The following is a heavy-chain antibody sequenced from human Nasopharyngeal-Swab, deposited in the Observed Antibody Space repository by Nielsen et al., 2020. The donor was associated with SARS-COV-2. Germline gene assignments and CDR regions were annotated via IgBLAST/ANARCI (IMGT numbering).Heavy chain of an antibody. D-gene: IGHD2-2*01. V-gene: IGHV4-31*03. CDR2: IYYSGST. CDR3: AREVVPAAIPYYYYGMDV. Sequence: SETLSLTCTVSGGSISSGGYYWSWIRQHPGKGLEWIGYIYYSGSTYYNPSLKSRVTISVDTSKNQFSLKLSSVTAADTAVYYCAREVVPAAIPYYYYGMDVWGQATTVTVSS. J-gene: IGHJ6*02. CDR1: GGSISSGGYY.